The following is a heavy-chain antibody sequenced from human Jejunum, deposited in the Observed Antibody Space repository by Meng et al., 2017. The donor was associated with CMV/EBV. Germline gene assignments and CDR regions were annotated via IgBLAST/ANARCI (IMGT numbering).Heavy chain of an antibody. V-gene: IGHV4-34*01. Sequence: QVQLQHGGAGLLKPPETLSLTGAVYGGSFSGYYWNWIRQPPGKGLEWIGEINHSGTTNYNPSLKSRVTISVDTSKNQFSLKLSSVTAADTAVYYCAVDIVPAMGPGTPLTTNYWGQGTLVTVSS. CDR3: AVDIVPAMGPGTPLTTNY. CDR1: GGSFSGYY. CDR2: INHSGTT. D-gene: IGHD5-12*01. J-gene: IGHJ4*02.